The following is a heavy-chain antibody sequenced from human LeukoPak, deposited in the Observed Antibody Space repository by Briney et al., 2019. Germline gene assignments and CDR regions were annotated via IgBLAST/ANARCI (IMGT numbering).Heavy chain of an antibody. Sequence: GGSLRLSCAASGFTFSSYWMSWVRQAPGKGLEWVANIKQDGGEKYYVDSVKGRFTISRDNAKNSLYLQMNSLRAEDTAVYYCARVSMVRGVITRDGSFDYWGQGTLVTVSS. CDR1: GFTFSSYW. D-gene: IGHD3-10*01. J-gene: IGHJ4*02. CDR3: ARVSMVRGVITRDGSFDY. CDR2: IKQDGGEK. V-gene: IGHV3-7*01.